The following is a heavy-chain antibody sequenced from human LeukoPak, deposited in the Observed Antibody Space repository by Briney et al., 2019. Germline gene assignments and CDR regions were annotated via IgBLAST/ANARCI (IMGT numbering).Heavy chain of an antibody. D-gene: IGHD2-15*01. CDR1: GYTFTSYG. J-gene: IGHJ4*02. CDR3: ARDCSGGSCYFKSESFDY. Sequence: ASVKVSCKASGYTFTSYGISWVRQAPGQGLEWMGWISAYNGNTNYAQKLQGRVTMTTDTSTSTAYMELRSLRSGDTAVYYCARDCSGGSCYFKSESFDYWGQGTLVTVSS. V-gene: IGHV1-18*04. CDR2: ISAYNGNT.